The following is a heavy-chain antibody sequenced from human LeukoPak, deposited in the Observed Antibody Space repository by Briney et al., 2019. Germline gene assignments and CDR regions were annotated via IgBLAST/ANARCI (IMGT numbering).Heavy chain of an antibody. D-gene: IGHD6-13*01. CDR2: ISGSGGST. J-gene: IGHJ4*02. CDR3: AKGSGYSSSWYYDY. CDR1: GFTFSSYA. V-gene: IGHV3-23*01. Sequence: GGSLRLSCAASGFTFSSYAMSWVRQAPGKGLEWVSAISGSGGSTYYADSVKGRFTISRDNSKNTLYLQMNSLGAEDTAVYYCAKGSGYSSSWYYDYWGQGTLVTVSS.